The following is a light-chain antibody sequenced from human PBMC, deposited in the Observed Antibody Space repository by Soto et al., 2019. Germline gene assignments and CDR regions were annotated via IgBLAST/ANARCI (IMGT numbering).Light chain of an antibody. CDR1: ATVNSY. V-gene: IGKV3-11*01. CDR3: QQRRSWPFT. Sequence: EIVVPPSPAPLSLSPGERATFSCRAIATVNSYLAWYQQKPGQAPRLLIYDVSKRATGIPARFSGSGSGTDVTLAISSLEPDDFAVYYCQQRRSWPFTFGPGPKVEIK. J-gene: IGKJ3*01. CDR2: DVS.